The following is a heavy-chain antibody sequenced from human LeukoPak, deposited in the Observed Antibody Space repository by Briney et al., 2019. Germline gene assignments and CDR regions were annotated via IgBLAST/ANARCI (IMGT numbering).Heavy chain of an antibody. CDR2: INEGGGLK. V-gene: IGHV3-7*01. CDR3: ARVGKNGWDFDH. Sequence: GESLSLSCAASGFTFSAYWMTWVRQAPGKGLEWVANINEGGGLKYYVDSVKGRFTISRDNTNNSLYLQMISLRVDDSAVYYCARVGKNGWDFDHWGQGTLVTVSS. J-gene: IGHJ4*02. D-gene: IGHD6-19*01. CDR1: GFTFSAYW.